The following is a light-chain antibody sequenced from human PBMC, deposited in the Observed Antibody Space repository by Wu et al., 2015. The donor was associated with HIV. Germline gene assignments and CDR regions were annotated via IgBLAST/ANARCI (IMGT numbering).Light chain of an antibody. Sequence: DIQMTQSPSTLSASVGDRVTITCRASQSISSWLAWYQQKPGTAPKLLIYKASTLQSGVPSRFSGSGSGTEFTLTISSLQPDDFATYHCQQYSSSPYSFGLGDQAGDQT. J-gene: IGKJ2*03. V-gene: IGKV1-5*03. CDR1: QSISSW. CDR2: KAS. CDR3: QQYSSSPYS.